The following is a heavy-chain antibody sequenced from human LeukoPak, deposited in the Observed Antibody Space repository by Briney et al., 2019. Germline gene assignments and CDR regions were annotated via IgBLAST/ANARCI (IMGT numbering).Heavy chain of an antibody. CDR1: GVTFSSYA. J-gene: IGHJ4*02. CDR2: ISSDAAGT. V-gene: IGHV3-23*01. Sequence: GGSLRLSCAASGVTFSSYAMAWVRQAPGKGLEWISSISSDAAGTRYADSVEGRFTISRDNFKNTVSLQMNSLRGEDTAVYYCATRAAPRVFDHWGQGVLVTVSS. CDR3: ATRAAPRVFDH.